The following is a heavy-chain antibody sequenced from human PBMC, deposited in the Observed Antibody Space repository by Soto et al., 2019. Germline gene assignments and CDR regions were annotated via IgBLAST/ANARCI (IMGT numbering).Heavy chain of an antibody. V-gene: IGHV4-39*01. CDR2: IYYSGST. D-gene: IGHD3-22*01. CDR1: GGSISSSSYY. CDR3: ATYGNHYYDSSGPAYYFDY. Sequence: SETLSLTCTVSGGSISSSSYYWGWIRQPPGKGLEWIGSIYYSGSTYYNPSLKSRVTISVDTSKNQFSLKLSSVTAADTAVYYCATYGNHYYDSSGPAYYFDYWGQGTLVTVSS. J-gene: IGHJ4*02.